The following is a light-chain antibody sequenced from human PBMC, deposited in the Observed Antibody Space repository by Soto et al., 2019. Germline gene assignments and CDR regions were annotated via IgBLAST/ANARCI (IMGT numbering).Light chain of an antibody. CDR1: QSVRNN. V-gene: IGKV3-15*01. Sequence: EIMMTQSPATLSVSPGESATLSCRASQSVRNNLAWYQHKPGQAPRLLIYYASTRATGIPARFSGSGSGTEFTLTISNLQSEDFALYYCQQYNDLPPITFGQGTRLEIK. CDR2: YAS. J-gene: IGKJ5*01. CDR3: QQYNDLPPIT.